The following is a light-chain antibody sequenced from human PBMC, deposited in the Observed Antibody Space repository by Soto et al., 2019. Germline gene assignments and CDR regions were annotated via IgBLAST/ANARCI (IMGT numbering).Light chain of an antibody. CDR1: QYINTR. CDR3: HQRQSWPRT. J-gene: IGKJ1*01. CDR2: QTS. Sequence: VLTQSPATLSAFXADRVTLSXXASQYINTRLAWYQHRPGQAPRLLIYQTSLRAAGIPARFSASGSGTDFTLTISDVQPEDFALYYCHQRQSWPRTFGQGTKVDIK. V-gene: IGKV3-11*01.